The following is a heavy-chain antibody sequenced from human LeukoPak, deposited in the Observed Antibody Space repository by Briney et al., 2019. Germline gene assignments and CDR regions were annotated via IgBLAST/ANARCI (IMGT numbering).Heavy chain of an antibody. CDR1: GFTFDDYA. Sequence: PGGSLRLSCAASGFTFDDYAMHWVRQAPGKGLEWVSLISGDGGSTYYADSVKGRFTISRDNSKNSLYLQMNSLRTEDTALYYCAKVFWAGAYCGGDCFAAFDTWGQGTMVTVSS. D-gene: IGHD2-21*02. V-gene: IGHV3-43*02. CDR3: AKVFWAGAYCGGDCFAAFDT. J-gene: IGHJ3*02. CDR2: ISGDGGST.